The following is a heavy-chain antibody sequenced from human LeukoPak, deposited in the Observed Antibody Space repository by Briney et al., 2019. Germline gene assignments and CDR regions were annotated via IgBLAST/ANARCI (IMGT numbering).Heavy chain of an antibody. CDR3: ATQTYDFWSGYFGCWFDP. Sequence: PSETLSLTCTVSGGSISSSSYYWGWIRQPPGKGLEWIGSIYYSGSTYYNPSLKSRVTISVDTSKNQFSLKLSPVTAADTAVYYCATQTYDFWSGYFGCWFDPWGQGTLVTVSS. V-gene: IGHV4-39*07. D-gene: IGHD3-3*01. CDR2: IYYSGST. J-gene: IGHJ5*02. CDR1: GGSISSSSYY.